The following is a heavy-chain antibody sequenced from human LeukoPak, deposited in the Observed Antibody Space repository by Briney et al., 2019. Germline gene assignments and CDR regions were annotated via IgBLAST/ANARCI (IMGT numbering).Heavy chain of an antibody. J-gene: IGHJ4*02. CDR2: TYYRSKWYN. D-gene: IGHD6-19*01. CDR3: ARSRSVAGTEEGFDY. V-gene: IGHV6-1*01. Sequence: SQTLSLTCAISGDSISSNSADWNWIRQSPSRGLEWLGRTYYRSKWYNDYAVSVKSRITINRDSSKKQLSLQLNSVTPEDTAVYYCARSRSVAGTEEGFDYWGQGILVTVSS. CDR1: GDSISSNSAD.